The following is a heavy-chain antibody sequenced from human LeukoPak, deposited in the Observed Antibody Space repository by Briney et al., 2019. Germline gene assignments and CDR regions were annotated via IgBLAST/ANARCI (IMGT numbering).Heavy chain of an antibody. D-gene: IGHD5-12*01. Sequence: SETLSPTCTVSGGSISSYYWSWIRQPAGKGLEWIGRIYTSGSTNYNPSLKSRVTMSVDTSKNQFSLLLSSVTAADTAVYYCARGGASSKWLYPWGQGTLVTVSS. CDR2: IYTSGST. CDR3: ARGGASSKWLYP. V-gene: IGHV4-4*07. J-gene: IGHJ5*02. CDR1: GGSISSYY.